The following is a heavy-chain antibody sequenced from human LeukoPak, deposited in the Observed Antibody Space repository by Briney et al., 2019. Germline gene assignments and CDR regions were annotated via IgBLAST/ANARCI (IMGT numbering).Heavy chain of an antibody. CDR2: VQYDGSIK. J-gene: IGHJ4*02. CDR3: ARDRGSSGWSEFDY. V-gene: IGHV3-30*02. Sequence: GGSLRLSCAASGFTFSSYGMNWVRQAPGKGLEWVAFVQYDGSIKLYADSVRGRFTISRDNSKNTLYLQMNSLRAEDTAVYYCARDRGSSGWSEFDYWGQGTLVTVSS. D-gene: IGHD6-19*01. CDR1: GFTFSSYG.